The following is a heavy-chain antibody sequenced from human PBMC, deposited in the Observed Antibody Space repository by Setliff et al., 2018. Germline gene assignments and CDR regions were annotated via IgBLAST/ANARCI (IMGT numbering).Heavy chain of an antibody. CDR2: IKQDGSEK. CDR3: VAVRWNYPTV. V-gene: IGHV3-7*01. J-gene: IGHJ4*02. CDR1: GFTFSSYW. D-gene: IGHD1-7*01. Sequence: GGSLRLSCAASGFTFSSYWMSWVRQAPGKGLEWVANIKQDGSEKYYADSVKGRFTISRDNAKNTLYLQMNSLRAEDTAVFYCVAVRWNYPTVWGQGTLVTVSS.